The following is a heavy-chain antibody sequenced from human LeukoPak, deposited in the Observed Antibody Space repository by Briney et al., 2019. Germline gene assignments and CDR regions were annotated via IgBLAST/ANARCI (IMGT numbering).Heavy chain of an antibody. CDR1: GFTFSSYA. CDR3: AKVQDIVVVVAAFDY. Sequence: GGSLRLSCAASGFTFSSYAMSWVRLAPGKGLEWVSAISGSGGSTYYADSVKGRFTISRGNSKNTLYLQMNSPRAEDTAVYYCAKVQDIVVVVAAFDYWGQGTLVTISS. V-gene: IGHV3-23*01. D-gene: IGHD2-15*01. J-gene: IGHJ4*02. CDR2: ISGSGGST.